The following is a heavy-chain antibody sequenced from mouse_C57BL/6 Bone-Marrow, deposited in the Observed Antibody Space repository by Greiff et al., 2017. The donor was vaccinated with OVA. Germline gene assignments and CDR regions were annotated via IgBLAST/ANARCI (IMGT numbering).Heavy chain of an antibody. CDR2: ISDGGSYT. CDR3: ARDPLYYYGSSPRAMDY. CDR1: GFTFSSYA. D-gene: IGHD1-1*01. Sequence: EVQLVESGGGLVKPGGSLKLSCAASGFTFSSYAMSWVRQTPEKRLEWVATISDGGSYTYYPDNVKGRFTISRDNAKNNLYLQMSHLKSEDTAMYYCARDPLYYYGSSPRAMDYWGQGTSVTVSA. V-gene: IGHV5-4*01. J-gene: IGHJ4*01.